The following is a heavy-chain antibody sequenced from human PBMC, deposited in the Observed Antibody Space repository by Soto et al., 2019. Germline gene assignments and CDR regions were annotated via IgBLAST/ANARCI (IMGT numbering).Heavy chain of an antibody. CDR2: ISGSGGST. CDR1: GFSLSSYA. J-gene: IGHJ4*02. CDR3: AKDSGSPSVVVVAASYFDY. Sequence: GSLRLPCAVSGFSLSSYAMSWVRQAPGKGVEWVSAISGSGGSTYYADSVKGRFTISRDNSKNKLYLQMNRLRAEDTAVYYCAKDSGSPSVVVVAASYFDYWGQGTLVTVSS. D-gene: IGHD2-15*01. V-gene: IGHV3-23*01.